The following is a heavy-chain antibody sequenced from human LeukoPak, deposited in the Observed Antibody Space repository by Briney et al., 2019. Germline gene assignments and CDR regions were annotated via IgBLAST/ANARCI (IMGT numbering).Heavy chain of an antibody. CDR3: AKELILLLPAAYDY. J-gene: IGHJ4*02. V-gene: IGHV3-23*01. CDR2: LSASGGST. Sequence: PGGSLRLSCAASGSFSSYVMTWVRQAPGRGLEWVSTLSASGGSTYYADSVKGRFTISRDNSKNTLYLQMSSLRAEDTAVYFCAKELILLLPAAYDYGGQGTLVTVS. CDR1: GSFSSYV. D-gene: IGHD2-2*01.